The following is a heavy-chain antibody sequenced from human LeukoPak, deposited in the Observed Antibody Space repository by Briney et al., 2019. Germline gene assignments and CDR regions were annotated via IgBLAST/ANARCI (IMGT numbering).Heavy chain of an antibody. CDR2: MRGSGDST. D-gene: IGHD5-18*01. CDR1: IFTLSNHG. Sequence: PARSLTLAWAPSIFTLSNHGISCDRHAARDGLEWDSSMRGSGDSTYYADYVKGRFTISRDYSKRTLYLQMNSLRAEDKAVYYCAKDQNSYGYFTFFDYWGQGTLVTVSS. CDR3: AKDQNSYGYFTFFDY. V-gene: IGHV3-23*01. J-gene: IGHJ4*02.